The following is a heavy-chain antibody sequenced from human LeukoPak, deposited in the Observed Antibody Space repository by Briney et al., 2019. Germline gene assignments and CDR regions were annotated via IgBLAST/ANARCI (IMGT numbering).Heavy chain of an antibody. J-gene: IGHJ4*02. CDR2: ISGSGGST. D-gene: IGHD6-19*01. Sequence: HPGGSLRLSCAASGFTFSSYGMSWVRQAPGKGLEWVSAISGSGGSTYYADSVKGRFTISRDNSKNTLYLQMNSLRAEDTAVYYCAKGIAVAGYLDYWGQGTLVTVSS. CDR3: AKGIAVAGYLDY. V-gene: IGHV3-23*01. CDR1: GFTFSSYG.